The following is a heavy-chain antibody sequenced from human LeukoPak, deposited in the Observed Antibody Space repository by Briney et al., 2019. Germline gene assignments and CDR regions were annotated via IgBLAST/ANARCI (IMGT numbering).Heavy chain of an antibody. J-gene: IGHJ6*02. D-gene: IGHD6-19*01. CDR3: ARPRSSGWPYYYYGMDV. CDR2: IYYSGST. Sequence: SETLSLTCTVSGGSISSSSYYWGWIRQPPGKGLEWIGSIYYSGSTYYNPSLKSRVTISVDASKNQFSLKLSSVTAADTAVYYYARPRSSGWPYYYYGMDVWGQGTTVTVSS. V-gene: IGHV4-39*01. CDR1: GGSISSSSYY.